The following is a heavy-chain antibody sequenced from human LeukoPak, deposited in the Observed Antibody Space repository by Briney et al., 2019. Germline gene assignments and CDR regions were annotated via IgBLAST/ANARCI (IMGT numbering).Heavy chain of an antibody. CDR2: ISGSGGST. CDR1: RFSFSRYA. D-gene: IGHD6-19*01. CDR3: AKASYSTGWDYGMDV. J-gene: IGHJ6*02. V-gene: IGHV3-23*01. Sequence: GGSLRLSCAASRFSFSRYAMSWVRQALGKGLEWVSAISGSGGSTYYVDSVKGRFTISRDNSKNTLYLQMNSLRAEDTAVYYCAKASYSTGWDYGMDVWGQGTTVTVSS.